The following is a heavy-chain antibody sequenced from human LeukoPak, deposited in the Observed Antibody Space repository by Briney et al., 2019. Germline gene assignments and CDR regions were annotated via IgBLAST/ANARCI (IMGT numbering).Heavy chain of an antibody. CDR2: ISYDGSNK. Sequence: GGSLRLSCAASGFTFSSYGMHWVRQAPGKGLEWVAVISYDGSNKYYADSVKGRFTISRDNSKNTLYLQMNSLRAEDTAVYYCAKDLQDIAVVPAAIDEFSYYYYGMDVWGQGTTVTVSS. V-gene: IGHV3-30*18. CDR1: GFTFSSYG. CDR3: AKDLQDIAVVPAAIDEFSYYYYGMDV. J-gene: IGHJ6*02. D-gene: IGHD2-2*02.